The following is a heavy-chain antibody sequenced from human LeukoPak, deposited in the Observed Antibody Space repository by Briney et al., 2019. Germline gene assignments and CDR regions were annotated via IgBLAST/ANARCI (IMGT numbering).Heavy chain of an antibody. V-gene: IGHV1-2*02. CDR3: AARILDGYYDSPLFQH. CDR2: INPNSGGT. D-gene: IGHD3-22*01. CDR1: GYTFTGYY. J-gene: IGHJ1*01. Sequence: ASVKVSCKASGYTFTGYYMHWVRQAPGQGLEWMGWINPNSGGTNYAQKFQGRVTITRDMSTSTAYMELSSLRSEDTAVYYCAARILDGYYDSPLFQHWGQGTLVTVSS.